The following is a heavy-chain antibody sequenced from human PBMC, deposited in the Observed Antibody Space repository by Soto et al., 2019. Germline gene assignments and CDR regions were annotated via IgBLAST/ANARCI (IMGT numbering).Heavy chain of an antibody. Sequence: GESLKISWKTSGHRFTTYWISWVRQMPGKGLEYMGKINPTDSETNYSPSFEGHVTFSVDRSTSTAYVRWNSLKASDTAMYYCASPTITSTSFYYAMDVWGQGTTVTVSS. J-gene: IGHJ6*02. CDR3: ASPTITSTSFYYAMDV. D-gene: IGHD1-1*01. CDR2: INPTDSET. V-gene: IGHV5-10-1*01. CDR1: GHRFTTYW.